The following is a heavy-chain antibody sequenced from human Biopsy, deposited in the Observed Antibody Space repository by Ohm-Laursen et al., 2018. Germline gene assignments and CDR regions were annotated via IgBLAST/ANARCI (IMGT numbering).Heavy chain of an antibody. V-gene: IGHV3-7*01. D-gene: IGHD2/OR15-2a*01. CDR1: GFTFSTYW. Sequence: GSLRLSCTASGFTFSTYWMTWVRQAPGKGLEWVANIKRDESQSNHADSVKGRFTISRDNAKNSLYLQMNSLRAEDTAVYYCTRDTTYYAGTTYYDALDVWGQGTTVTVSS. J-gene: IGHJ3*01. CDR3: TRDTTYYAGTTYYDALDV. CDR2: IKRDESQS.